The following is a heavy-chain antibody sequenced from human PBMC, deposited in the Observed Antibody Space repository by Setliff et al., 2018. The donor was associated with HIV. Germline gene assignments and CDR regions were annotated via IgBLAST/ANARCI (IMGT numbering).Heavy chain of an antibody. CDR3: VHSLLGAPMVDY. V-gene: IGHV4-61*09. CDR2: IYTSGRT. J-gene: IGHJ4*02. CDR1: GGSISSGSYY. D-gene: IGHD3-16*01. Sequence: PSETLSLTCSVSGGSISSGSYYWSWIRQPAGKGLEWIGHIYTSGRTYYNPSLESRVAMSIDTSKNQFSLRLNSVTAADTAMYYCVHSLLGAPMVDYWGQGTLVTVSS.